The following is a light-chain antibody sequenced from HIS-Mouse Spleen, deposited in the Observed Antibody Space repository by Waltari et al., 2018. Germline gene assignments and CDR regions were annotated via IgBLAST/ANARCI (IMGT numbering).Light chain of an antibody. CDR1: SSNIGAGYD. J-gene: IGLJ2*01. CDR3: YSTDSSGNHRV. V-gene: IGLV1-40*01. Sequence: QSVLTQPPSVSGAPGQRVTISCTGSSSNIGAGYDVHWYQQLPGTAPKLLIYGNSNRPSGVPDRFSGSSSGTMATLTISGAQVEDEADYYCYSTDSSGNHRVFGGGTKLTVL. CDR2: GNS.